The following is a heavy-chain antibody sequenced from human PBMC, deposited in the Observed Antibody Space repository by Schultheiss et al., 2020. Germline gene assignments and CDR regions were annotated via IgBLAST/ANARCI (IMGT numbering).Heavy chain of an antibody. V-gene: IGHV3-9*01. CDR1: GFTFDDYA. CDR2: ISWNSGSS. D-gene: IGHD5-12*01. J-gene: IGHJ4*01. CDR3: VRSGYDVDYFDY. Sequence: GGSLRLSCAASGFTFDDYAMHWVRQAPGKGLEWVSGISWNSGSSGYADSVKVRFTFSRNNAKNSLYLQMNSQRAEDKDLYYCVRSGYDVDYFDYWGQGTMVTGSS.